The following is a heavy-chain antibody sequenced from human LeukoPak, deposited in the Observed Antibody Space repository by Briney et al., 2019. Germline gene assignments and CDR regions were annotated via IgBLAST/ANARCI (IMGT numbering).Heavy chain of an antibody. V-gene: IGHV3-48*01. D-gene: IGHD2-2*01. J-gene: IGHJ6*03. CDR1: GFTFSSYS. Sequence: GGSLRLSCAASGFTFSSYSMNWVRQAPGKGVEWVSYISSSSSTIYYADSVKGRFTISRDNAKNSLYLQMNSLRAEDTAVYYWARDPLGYCSSTSCYSPDYYMDVWGKGTTVTVSS. CDR3: ARDPLGYCSSTSCYSPDYYMDV. CDR2: ISSSSSTI.